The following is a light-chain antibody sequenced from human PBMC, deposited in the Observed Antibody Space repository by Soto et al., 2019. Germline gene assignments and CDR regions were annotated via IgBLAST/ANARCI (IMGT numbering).Light chain of an antibody. V-gene: IGKV3-15*01. J-gene: IGKJ4*01. Sequence: EIVMTQSPATLSVSPGERATLSCRASQSVSSNLAWYQQKPGQAPRLLIYGASTRATGIPARFSGSGSGTEFPLTFSSLQSEDFAVYYCQQYNNWPQTFGGGTKVEIK. CDR3: QQYNNWPQT. CDR2: GAS. CDR1: QSVSSN.